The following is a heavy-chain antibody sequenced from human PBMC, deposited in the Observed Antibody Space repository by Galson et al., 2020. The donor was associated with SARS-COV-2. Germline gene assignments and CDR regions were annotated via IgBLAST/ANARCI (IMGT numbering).Heavy chain of an antibody. CDR2: INPNSGGT. Sequence: ASVKVSCKASGYTFTGYYMHWVRQAPGQGLEWMGWINPNSGGTHYAQKFQGRVTMTRDTSISTAYMELSRLRSDDTAVYYCARARIVATIDYWGQGTLVTVSS. J-gene: IGHJ4*02. V-gene: IGHV1-2*02. D-gene: IGHD5-12*01. CDR1: GYTFTGYY. CDR3: ARARIVATIDY.